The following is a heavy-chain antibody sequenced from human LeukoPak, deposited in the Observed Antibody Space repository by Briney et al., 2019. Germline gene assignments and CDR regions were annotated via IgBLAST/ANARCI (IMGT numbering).Heavy chain of an antibody. CDR2: IYYSGTT. V-gene: IGHV4-59*01. D-gene: IGHD6-13*01. Sequence: SETLSLTCTVSGGSISSYYWSWIRQPPGKGLEWIGYIYYSGTTNYNPSLKSRVTISVDTSKNQFSPKLSSVTAADTAVYYCARGVYIAAAQYAYWGQGTLVTVSS. CDR3: ARGVYIAAAQYAY. J-gene: IGHJ4*02. CDR1: GGSISSYY.